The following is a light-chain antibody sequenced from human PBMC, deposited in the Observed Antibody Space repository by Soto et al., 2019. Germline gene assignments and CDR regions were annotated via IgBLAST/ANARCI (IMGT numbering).Light chain of an antibody. CDR3: QQYNRYPRT. Sequence: DIQMTQSPSTLSASVGDRVTITCRASQSISSWLAWYQQKPGKAPKLLIYKASSLESGVPSRFSGSGSGTEFPLTISSLQPDDFATYYCQQYNRYPRTFGQGTKVEIK. J-gene: IGKJ1*01. CDR1: QSISSW. V-gene: IGKV1-5*03. CDR2: KAS.